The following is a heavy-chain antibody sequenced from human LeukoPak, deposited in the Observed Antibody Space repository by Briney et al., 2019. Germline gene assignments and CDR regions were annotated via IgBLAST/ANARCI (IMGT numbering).Heavy chain of an antibody. Sequence: GESLKISCKGSGYSFTIYWIAWVRQMPGKGLEWMGIIYPGDSDTKYSPSFQGQVTISADKSISTAYLQWTSLKASDTAMYYCARQGGSYWSHFDHWGQGTLVTVSS. D-gene: IGHD1-26*01. V-gene: IGHV5-51*01. CDR3: ARQGGSYWSHFDH. CDR2: IYPGDSDT. J-gene: IGHJ4*02. CDR1: GYSFTIYW.